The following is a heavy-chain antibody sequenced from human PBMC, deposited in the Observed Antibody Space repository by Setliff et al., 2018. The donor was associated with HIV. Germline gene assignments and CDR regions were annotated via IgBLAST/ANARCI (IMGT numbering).Heavy chain of an antibody. D-gene: IGHD4-17*01. J-gene: IGHJ3*01. CDR1: GGSISTYY. CDR3: ARVQMAYAAFDV. Sequence: PSETLSLTCTVSGGSISTYYWSWIRQPAGKGLEWIGRVSTSGSTKYNPSLKSRVTMSVDTSKNQFSLGLSSVTAADTAVYYCARVQMAYAAFDVWGQGTMVTVSS. CDR2: VSTSGST. V-gene: IGHV4-4*07.